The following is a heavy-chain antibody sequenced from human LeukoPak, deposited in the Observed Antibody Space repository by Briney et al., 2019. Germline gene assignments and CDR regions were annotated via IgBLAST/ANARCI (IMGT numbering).Heavy chain of an antibody. CDR1: GFTVNTNY. J-gene: IGHJ4*02. CDR3: ARVLVVAAPHFDN. Sequence: GGSLRLSCAVSGFTVNTNYMSWVRQAPGKGLEWVSSIYSGGGTFYADSVKGRFTISRDNSKNTLYLQMNTLRVEDTAVYFCARVLVVAAPHFDNWGQGALVTVSS. CDR2: IYSGGGT. V-gene: IGHV3-53*01. D-gene: IGHD3-22*01.